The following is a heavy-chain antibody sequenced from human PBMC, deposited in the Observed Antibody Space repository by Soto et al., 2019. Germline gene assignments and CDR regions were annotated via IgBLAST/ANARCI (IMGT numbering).Heavy chain of an antibody. CDR3: AKGQSSGLYYFDY. CDR1: GFTFISYA. J-gene: IGHJ4*02. CDR2: ISGSGGGT. D-gene: IGHD6-19*01. Sequence: RGSLRLSCAASGFTFISYAMSCVRHSAGKGLEWVSAISGSGGGTYYADSVKRRFTISRDNSKNTLYLQMSSLRAEDTAVYYCAKGQSSGLYYFDYWGQGTLVTVSS. V-gene: IGHV3-23*01.